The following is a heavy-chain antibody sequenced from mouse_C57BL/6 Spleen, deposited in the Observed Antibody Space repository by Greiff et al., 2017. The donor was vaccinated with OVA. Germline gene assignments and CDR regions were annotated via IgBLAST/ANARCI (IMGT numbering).Heavy chain of an antibody. CDR1: GYTFTDYY. D-gene: IGHD1-1*01. CDR3: SRGYSSYYAMDY. V-gene: IGHV1-19*01. Sequence: EVQLQQSGPVLVKPGASVKMSCKASGYTFTDYYMNWVKQSHGKSLEWIGVINPYNGGTSYNQKFKGKATLTVDKSSSTAYMALNSLTSEDSAVYYCSRGYSSYYAMDYWGQGTSVTVSS. CDR2: INPYNGGT. J-gene: IGHJ4*01.